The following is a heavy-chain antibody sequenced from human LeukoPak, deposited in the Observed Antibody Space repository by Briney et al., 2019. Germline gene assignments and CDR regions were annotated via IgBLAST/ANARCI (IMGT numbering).Heavy chain of an antibody. CDR1: GGSISSYY. Sequence: PSETLSLTCTVSGGSISSYYWSWIRQPPGKGLEWIGYIYYSGSTNYNPSLKSRVTISVDTSKNQFSLKLSSVTAADTAVYYCARELLTGYYNYYYYYMDVWGKGTTVTVSS. D-gene: IGHD3-9*01. J-gene: IGHJ6*03. CDR2: IYYSGST. CDR3: ARELLTGYYNYYYYYMDV. V-gene: IGHV4-59*01.